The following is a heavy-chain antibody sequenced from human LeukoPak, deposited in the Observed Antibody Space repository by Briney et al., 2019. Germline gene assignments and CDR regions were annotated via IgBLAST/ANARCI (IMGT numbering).Heavy chain of an antibody. V-gene: IGHV3-30*18. D-gene: IGHD1-26*01. CDR3: AKDTTRGAAAYYFDY. CDR1: GFTFSNYG. CDR2: ISSDGRDK. J-gene: IGHJ4*02. Sequence: GGSLRLSCAASGFTFSNYGMHWVCQAPGKGLEWVAVISSDGRDKHCADSVKGRFTISRDNSKNTLYLQMNSLRPEDRAVYYCAKDTTRGAAAYYFDYWGQGTLLTVSS.